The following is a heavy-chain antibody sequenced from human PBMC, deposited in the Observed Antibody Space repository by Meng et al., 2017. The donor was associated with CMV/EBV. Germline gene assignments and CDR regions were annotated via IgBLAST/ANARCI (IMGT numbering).Heavy chain of an antibody. Sequence: QVPHKHGVAGWFKPSVTLSPACAVYGGSFSGSYWSGIRQPPGKGLEWIGETNHSGSTNYNPSLKRRVTISVDTSKNQFSLKLSSVTAADTAVYYCARGGIAAAGPFDYWGQGTLVTVSS. CDR2: TNHSGST. CDR3: ARGGIAAAGPFDY. CDR1: GGSFSGSY. D-gene: IGHD6-13*01. J-gene: IGHJ4*02. V-gene: IGHV4-34*01.